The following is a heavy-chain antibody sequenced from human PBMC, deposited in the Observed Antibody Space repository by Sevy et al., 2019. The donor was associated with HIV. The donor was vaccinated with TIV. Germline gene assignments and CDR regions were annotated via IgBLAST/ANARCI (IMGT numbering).Heavy chain of an antibody. Sequence: GGALRLSCAASGFTFSANWMNWVRQAPGKGLEGVANIKADGSDKHYVDSVEGRFTISRDNAKNLLFLQMNSPRVEDMAVYYCAHETFGSFDSWGQGTLVTVSS. D-gene: IGHD3-10*01. CDR2: IKADGSDK. CDR3: AHETFGSFDS. V-gene: IGHV3-7*01. J-gene: IGHJ4*02. CDR1: GFTFSANW.